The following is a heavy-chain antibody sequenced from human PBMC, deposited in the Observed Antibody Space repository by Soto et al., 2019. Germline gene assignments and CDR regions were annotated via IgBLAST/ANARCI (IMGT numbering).Heavy chain of an antibody. Sequence: SETLSLTCAFSVVSISSGGYSCSWIRQPPGKGLEWIGYIYHSGSTYYNPSLKSRVTISLDRSKNQFSLKLSSVTAADTAVYYCARGPDCGGDCYHYYPESWGQGTRVSGSS. CDR2: IYHSGST. J-gene: IGHJ4*02. V-gene: IGHV4-30-2*01. D-gene: IGHD2-21*02. CDR1: VVSISSGGYS. CDR3: ARGPDCGGDCYHYYPES.